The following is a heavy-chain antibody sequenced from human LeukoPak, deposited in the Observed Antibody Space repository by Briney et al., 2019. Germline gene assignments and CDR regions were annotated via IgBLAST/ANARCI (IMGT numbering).Heavy chain of an antibody. CDR1: GYTFTGYY. CDR2: INPSSGGT. D-gene: IGHD6-19*01. J-gene: IGHJ3*01. Sequence: ASVKVSCKASGYTFTGYYMHWVRQAPGQGLEWMGWINPSSGGTNYAQKFQGWVTMTRDTSISTAYMELSRLRSDDTAVYYCARDSRTSGWSVWGQGTMVTVSS. V-gene: IGHV1-2*04. CDR3: ARDSRTSGWSV.